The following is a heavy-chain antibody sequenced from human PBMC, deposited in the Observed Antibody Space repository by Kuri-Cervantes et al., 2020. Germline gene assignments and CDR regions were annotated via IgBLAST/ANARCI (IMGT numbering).Heavy chain of an antibody. Sequence: ESLKISCAVSGFSISSGYYWGWIRQPPGKGLEWIGNVYHSGSTYYNPSLKSRVTISVDTSKNQFSLNLTSVTAADTAVYYCATYSNGWYSGLDYWGQGTLVTVSS. V-gene: IGHV4-38-2*01. CDR3: ATYSNGWYSGLDY. CDR2: VYHSGST. D-gene: IGHD6-19*01. J-gene: IGHJ4*02. CDR1: GFSISSGYY.